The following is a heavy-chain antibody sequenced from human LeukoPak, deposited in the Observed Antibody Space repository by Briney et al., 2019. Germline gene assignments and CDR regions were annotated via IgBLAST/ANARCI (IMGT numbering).Heavy chain of an antibody. J-gene: IGHJ4*02. CDR2: IIPIFGTA. CDR3: ARCSRNYYDSSGYSFDY. CDR1: GGTFSSYA. Sequence: GASVKVSCKASGGTFSSYAISWVRQAPGQGLEWMGGIIPIFGTANYAQKFQGRVTITADESTSTAYMELSSLRSEDTAVYYCARCSRNYYDSSGYSFDYWGQGILVTVSS. D-gene: IGHD3-22*01. V-gene: IGHV1-69*13.